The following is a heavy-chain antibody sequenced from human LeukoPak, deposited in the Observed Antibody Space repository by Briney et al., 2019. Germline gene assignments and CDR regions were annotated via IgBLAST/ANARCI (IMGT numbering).Heavy chain of an antibody. D-gene: IGHD4-11*01. CDR2: ISSSSSYI. J-gene: IGHJ3*02. CDR3: ARGRVTRPSDAFDI. V-gene: IGHV3-21*01. Sequence: PGGSLRLSCAASGFTFSSYSMNWVRQAPGKGLEWVSSISSSSSYIYYADSVKGRFTISRDNAKNSLYLQMNSLRAEDTAVYYCARGRVTRPSDAFDIWGQGTMVTVSS. CDR1: GFTFSSYS.